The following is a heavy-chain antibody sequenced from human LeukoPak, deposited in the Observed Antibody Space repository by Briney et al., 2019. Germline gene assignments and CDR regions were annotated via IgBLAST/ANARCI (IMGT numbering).Heavy chain of an antibody. CDR3: ARDLPIPKYGMDV. Sequence: GGSLRLSCAASGFTFSSYAIHWVRQTPGKGLEWVAFMSYDGSNKYYADSVKGRFAISRDNSKITLYLQMNGLRVEDTAVYYCARDLPIPKYGMDVWGQGTTVTVSS. J-gene: IGHJ6*02. D-gene: IGHD2-21*01. CDR2: MSYDGSNK. V-gene: IGHV3-30*09. CDR1: GFTFSSYA.